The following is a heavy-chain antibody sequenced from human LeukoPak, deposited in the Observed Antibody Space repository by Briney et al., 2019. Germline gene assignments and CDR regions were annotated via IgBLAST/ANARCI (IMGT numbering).Heavy chain of an antibody. CDR1: GFTFSDYY. J-gene: IGHJ4*02. CDR2: ISSSGSTI. CDR3: ARGGNPYSSNWYYFDY. Sequence: KTGGSLRLSCASSGFTFSDYYMSWIRQAPGKGLEWVSYISSSGSTIYYADSVKGRFTISRDNDKNSLYLQMNSLRAEDPAVYYCARGGNPYSSNWYYFDYWGQGTLVTVSS. V-gene: IGHV3-11*01. D-gene: IGHD6-13*01.